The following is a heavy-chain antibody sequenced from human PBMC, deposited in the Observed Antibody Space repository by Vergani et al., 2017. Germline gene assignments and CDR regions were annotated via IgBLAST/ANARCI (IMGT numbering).Heavy chain of an antibody. Sequence: QVQLVESGGGLVKPGGSLRLSCAASGFTFSDYYMSWIRQAPGKGLEWVSYISSSSSYTNYADSVKGRFTISRDNAKNSLYLQMNSLRAEDTAVYYCAKETKSSSLPNDYWGQGTLVTVSS. J-gene: IGHJ4*02. CDR1: GFTFSDYY. V-gene: IGHV3-11*05. CDR2: ISSSSSYT. CDR3: AKETKSSSLPNDY. D-gene: IGHD6-6*01.